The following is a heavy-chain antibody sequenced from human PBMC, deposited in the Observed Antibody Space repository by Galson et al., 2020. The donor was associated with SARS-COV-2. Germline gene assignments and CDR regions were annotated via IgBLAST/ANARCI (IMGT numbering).Heavy chain of an antibody. CDR2: INPNKGST. Sequence: ATVMVSCKASGYTVTDHFIHRVRQAPGQGLEWMGWINPNKGSTKYAQNFQGSVTMTSDTSISTLYMELTSLKPHDTAVYYCARESGGADNYSFDYWGKGTLVNVSS. CDR1: GYTVTDHF. J-gene: IGHJ4*02. CDR3: ARESGGADNYSFDY. D-gene: IGHD2-21*01. V-gene: IGHV1-2*04.